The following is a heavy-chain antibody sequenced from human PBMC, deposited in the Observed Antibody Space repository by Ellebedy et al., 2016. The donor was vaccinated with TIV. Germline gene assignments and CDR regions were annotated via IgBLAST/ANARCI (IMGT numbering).Heavy chain of an antibody. J-gene: IGHJ6*02. CDR3: AKAPGDSYYYGMDV. CDR1: GFTFDEYA. CDR2: ISGDGGST. D-gene: IGHD2-8*02. V-gene: IGHV3-43*02. Sequence: GESLKISCAASGFTFDEYAMHWDRQAPGKGLEWVSLISGDGGSTYYADSVKGRFTISRDNAKNSLYLQMNSLRAEDMALYYCAKAPGDSYYYGMDVWGQGTTVTVSS.